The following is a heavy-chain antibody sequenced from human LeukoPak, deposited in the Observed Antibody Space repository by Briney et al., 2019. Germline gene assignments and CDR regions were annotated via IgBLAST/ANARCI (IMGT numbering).Heavy chain of an antibody. Sequence: GGPLRLSCAASGFTFSSYGMHWVRQAPGKGLEWVSAISGGGGSTYYADSVKGRFTISRDNSKNTLYLQMNSLRAEDTAVYYCAKDRVGEKPFDCWGQGTLVTVSS. J-gene: IGHJ4*02. D-gene: IGHD1-26*01. V-gene: IGHV3-23*01. CDR2: ISGGGGST. CDR1: GFTFSSYG. CDR3: AKDRVGEKPFDC.